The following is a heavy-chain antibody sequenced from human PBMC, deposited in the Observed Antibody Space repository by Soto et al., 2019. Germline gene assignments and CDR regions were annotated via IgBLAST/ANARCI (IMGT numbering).Heavy chain of an antibody. J-gene: IGHJ4*02. CDR3: AKEGNCGGGSCTFDF. V-gene: IGHV4-31*03. Sequence: QVQLQESGPGLVMPSQTLSLTCTVSGASVSSRIYYWSWLRQLPGKGLEWMGYIHYSGTTYYSPSLMSRVAISLDTSDNQFSLRLSSVTAADTAVYYCAKEGNCGGGSCTFDFWGQGTLVTVSS. CDR1: GASVSSRIYY. CDR2: IHYSGTT. D-gene: IGHD2-15*01.